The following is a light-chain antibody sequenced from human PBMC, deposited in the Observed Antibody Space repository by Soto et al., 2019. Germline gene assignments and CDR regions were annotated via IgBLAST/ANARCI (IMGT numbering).Light chain of an antibody. CDR3: QQYASSPLT. Sequence: EIVLTQTPGTLSVSPGERVTLSCRASQSVGRNYLAWYQQKPGQAPRLLIYDASSRATGIPYRFSGSGSGTDFTLTIRRLEPEDFAVYYCQQYASSPLTFGGGAKVETK. V-gene: IGKV3-20*01. CDR2: DAS. CDR1: QSVGRNY. J-gene: IGKJ4*01.